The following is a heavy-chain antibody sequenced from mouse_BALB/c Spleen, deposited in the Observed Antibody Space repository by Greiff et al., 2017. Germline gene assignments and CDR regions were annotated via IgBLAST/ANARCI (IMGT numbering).Heavy chain of an antibody. V-gene: IGHV5-6-4*01. J-gene: IGHJ3*01. Sequence: EVMLVESGGGLVKPGGSLKLSCAASGFTFSSYTMSWVRQTPEKRLEWVATISSGGSYTYYPDSVKGRFTISRDNAKNTLYLKMSSLKSEDTAMYYCKAAYWGQGTLVTVSA. CDR3: KAAY. CDR1: GFTFSSYT. CDR2: ISSGGSYT.